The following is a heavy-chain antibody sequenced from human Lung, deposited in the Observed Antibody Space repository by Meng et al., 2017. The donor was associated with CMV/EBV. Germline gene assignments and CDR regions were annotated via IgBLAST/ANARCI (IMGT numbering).Heavy chain of an antibody. V-gene: IGHV1-2*02. CDR3: ARGSFRDGYNRPLGY. D-gene: IGHD5-24*01. CDR1: GYTFTGYY. J-gene: IGHJ4*02. Sequence: ASVXVSXKASGYTFTGYYMHWVRQAPGQGLEWMGWINPNSGGTNYAQKFQGRVTMTRDTSISTAYMELSRLRSDDTAVYYCARGSFRDGYNRPLGYWGQGTLVTVPS. CDR2: INPNSGGT.